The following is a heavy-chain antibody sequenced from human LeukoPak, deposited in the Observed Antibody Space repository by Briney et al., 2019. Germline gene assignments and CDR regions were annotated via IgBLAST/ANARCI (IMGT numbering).Heavy chain of an antibody. CDR2: IKQDGSEK. J-gene: IGHJ4*02. CDR1: GITLSSYN. V-gene: IGHV3-7*01. CDR3: ARDSGSYSY. D-gene: IGHD1-26*01. Sequence: GGSLRLSCAASGITLSSYNMNWVRQAPGKGLEWVANIKQDGSEKYYVDSVKGRFTISRDNAKNSLYLQMNSLRAEDTAVYYCARDSGSYSYWGQGTLVTVSS.